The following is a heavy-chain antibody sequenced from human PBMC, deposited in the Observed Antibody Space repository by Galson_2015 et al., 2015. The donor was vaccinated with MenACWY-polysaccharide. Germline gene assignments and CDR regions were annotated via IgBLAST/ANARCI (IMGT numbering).Heavy chain of an antibody. CDR1: GFTFSSYG. J-gene: IGHJ4*02. V-gene: IGHV3-23*01. D-gene: IGHD4-11*01. CDR2: ISSSGSGI. Sequence: SLRLSCAASGFTFSSYGMIWVRQAPGKGLAWVSRISSSGSGIYYADSVKGRLTISRDNFKNTPYLQMNSLRAEDTGLYYCAKDFSLQEATVHSHYWGQGTLVTVSP. CDR3: AKDFSLQEATVHSHY.